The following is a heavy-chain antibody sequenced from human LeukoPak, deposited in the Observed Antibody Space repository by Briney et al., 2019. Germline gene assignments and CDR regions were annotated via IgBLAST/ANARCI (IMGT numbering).Heavy chain of an antibody. D-gene: IGHD2-2*01. V-gene: IGHV4-59*08. CDR3: ARRGEYCTSTTCYTTIDY. Sequence: PSETLSLTCTVSGGSISSYYWSWIRQPPGKGLEWIGYIYYSGSTNYNPSLKSRVTISVDTSKNQFSLKLSSVTAADTAVYFCARRGEYCTSTTCYTTIDYWGQGTLVTVSS. CDR1: GGSISSYY. CDR2: IYYSGST. J-gene: IGHJ4*02.